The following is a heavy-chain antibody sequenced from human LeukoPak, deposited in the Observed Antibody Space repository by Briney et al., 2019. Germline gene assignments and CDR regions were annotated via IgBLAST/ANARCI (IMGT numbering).Heavy chain of an antibody. D-gene: IGHD1-1*01. V-gene: IGHV4-30-2*01. CDR3: ARPSPTGTGDY. Sequence: SETLSLTCTVSGGSISSGGYYWSWIRQPPGKGLEWIGYIYHSGSTYYNPSLKSRVTISVDRSKNQFSLKLSSVTAADTAVYYCARPSPTGTGDYWGQGTLVTVSS. CDR2: IYHSGST. CDR1: GGSISSGGYY. J-gene: IGHJ4*02.